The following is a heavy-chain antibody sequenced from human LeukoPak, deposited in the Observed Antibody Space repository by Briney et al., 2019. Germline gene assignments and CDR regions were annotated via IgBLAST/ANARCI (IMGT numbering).Heavy chain of an antibody. CDR2: IKSKTDGGIT. D-gene: IGHD3-10*01. V-gene: IGHV3-15*01. J-gene: IGHJ4*02. CDR1: GFTFSNAW. Sequence: GGSLRLSCAASGFTFSNAWMSWVRQAPGKGLEWVGRIKSKTDGGITDYAAPVKGRFTISRDDSKNTLYLQMNSLKTEDTAVYYCTTGLDYYGYWGQGTLVTVSS. CDR3: TTGLDYYGY.